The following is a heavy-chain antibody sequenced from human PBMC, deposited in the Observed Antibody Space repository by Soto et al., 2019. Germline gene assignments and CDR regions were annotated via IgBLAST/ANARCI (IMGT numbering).Heavy chain of an antibody. CDR2: INAGNGNT. J-gene: IGHJ5*02. V-gene: IGHV1-3*01. CDR3: ARDHSSSWYPGVYQVICWFDP. CDR1: GYTFTSYA. Sequence: QVQLVQSGAEVKKPGASVKVSCKASGYTFTSYAMHWVRQAPGQRLEWMGWINAGNGNTRYSQKFQGRITITRDTSATTAYMELSSLGSEDTAVYYCARDHSSSWYPGVYQVICWFDPWGQGTLVTVSS. D-gene: IGHD6-13*01.